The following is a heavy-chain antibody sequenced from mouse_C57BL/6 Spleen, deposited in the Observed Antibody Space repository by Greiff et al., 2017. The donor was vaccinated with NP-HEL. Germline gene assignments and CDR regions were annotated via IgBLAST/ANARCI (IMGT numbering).Heavy chain of an antibody. J-gene: IGHJ2*01. Sequence: QVQLQQPGADLVKAGASVKMSCKASGYTFTSYWMHWVKQRLGQGLEWFAETNPTNGRTYYNEKFKSKATLTVDKSSSTAYMLLSGPTFEDSAVYYCARIKKIVATYLDDWGQGTTLTGSS. V-gene: IGHV1S81*02. CDR2: TNPTNGRT. CDR1: GYTFTSYW. D-gene: IGHD1-1*01. CDR3: ARIKKIVATYLDD.